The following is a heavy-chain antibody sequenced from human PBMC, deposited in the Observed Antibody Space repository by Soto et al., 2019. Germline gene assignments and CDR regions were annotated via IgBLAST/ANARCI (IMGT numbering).Heavy chain of an antibody. Sequence: EVQLVESGGGLVKPGGSLRLSCAASGFTFSNAWMSWVRQAPGKGLEWVGRIKSKTDGGTTDYAAPVKGRFTISRDDSKNTLYLQMNSLKTEDTAVYYCTTDRLLRTIFGVLISSDYYYGMDVWGQGTTVTVSS. CDR2: IKSKTDGGTT. J-gene: IGHJ6*02. CDR3: TTDRLLRTIFGVLISSDYYYGMDV. D-gene: IGHD3-3*01. V-gene: IGHV3-15*01. CDR1: GFTFSNAW.